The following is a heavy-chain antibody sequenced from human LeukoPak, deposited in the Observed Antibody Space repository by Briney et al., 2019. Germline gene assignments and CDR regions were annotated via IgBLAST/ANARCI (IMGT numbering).Heavy chain of an antibody. V-gene: IGHV3-43*02. D-gene: IGHD1-26*01. CDR2: ISGDGGRT. CDR3: ATRKYSGTYYYYNGMDV. Sequence: GGPLRLSCAASGLTFDDYAMHWVRQAPGKGLEWVSLISGDGGRTNYADSVKGRFTISRDNSKNSLYLQMNSLRIEDTALYYCATRKYSGTYYYYNGMDVWGQGTTVTVSS. CDR1: GLTFDDYA. J-gene: IGHJ6*02.